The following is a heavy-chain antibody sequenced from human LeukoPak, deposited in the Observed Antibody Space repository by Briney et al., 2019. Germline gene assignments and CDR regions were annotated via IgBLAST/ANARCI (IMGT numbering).Heavy chain of an antibody. V-gene: IGHV4-61*02. Sequence: NPSQTLSLTCTVSGGSISSGSYYWSWIRQPAGKGLEWIGRIYTSGSTNYNPSLKSRVTISVDTSKNQFSLKLSSVTAADTAVYYCASNRSSRSKLDAFDIWGQGTMLTVSS. CDR3: ASNRSSRSKLDAFDI. J-gene: IGHJ3*02. D-gene: IGHD2/OR15-2a*01. CDR2: IYTSGST. CDR1: GGSISSGSYY.